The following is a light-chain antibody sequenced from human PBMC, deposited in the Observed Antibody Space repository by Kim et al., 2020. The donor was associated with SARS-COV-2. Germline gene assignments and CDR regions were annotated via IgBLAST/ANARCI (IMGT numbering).Light chain of an antibody. J-gene: IGKJ2*01. CDR2: LAS. Sequence: ASVGDRVTITCRASQTIDNYLAWYQQKPGTPPKLLIYLASALESGVPSRFTGSGSGTEFTLSISSLQPDDFAIYYCQQYIRFPYTFGQGTKLEIK. CDR3: QQYIRFPYT. CDR1: QTIDNY. V-gene: IGKV1-5*03.